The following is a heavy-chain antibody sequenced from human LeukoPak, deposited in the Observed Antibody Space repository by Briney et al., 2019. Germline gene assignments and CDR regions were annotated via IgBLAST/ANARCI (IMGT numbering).Heavy chain of an antibody. CDR3: AKNGPGGYGLVRYFDL. CDR1: GFTFSSYA. V-gene: IGHV3-23*01. CDR2: ISGSGGST. D-gene: IGHD6-25*01. Sequence: GGSLRLSCAASGFTFSSYAMSWVRQAPGEGLEWVSAISGSGGSTYYADSVKGRFTISRDNSKNTLYLQMNSLRAEDTAVYYCAKNGPGGYGLVRYFDLWGRGTLVTVSS. J-gene: IGHJ2*01.